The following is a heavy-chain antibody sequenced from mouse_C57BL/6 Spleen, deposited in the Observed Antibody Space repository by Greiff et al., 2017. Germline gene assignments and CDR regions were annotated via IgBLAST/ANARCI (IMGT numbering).Heavy chain of an antibody. CDR2: IWSGGST. D-gene: IGHD2-1*01. J-gene: IGHJ1*03. V-gene: IGHV2-2*01. CDR1: GFSLTSYG. CDR3: ARERIYYGNYGYFDV. Sequence: QVQLQQSGPGLVQPSQSLSITCTVSGFSLTSYGVHWVRQSPGKGLEWLGVIWSGGSTDYNAAFISRLSISKDNSKSQVFFKMNSLQADDTAIYYCARERIYYGNYGYFDVWGTGTTVTVSS.